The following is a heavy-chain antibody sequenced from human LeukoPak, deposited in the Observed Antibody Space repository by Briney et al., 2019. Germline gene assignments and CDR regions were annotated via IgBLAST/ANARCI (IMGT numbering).Heavy chain of an antibody. Sequence: GRSLRLSCAASGFTFSSYAMHWVRQAPGEGLEWVAVISYDGSNKYYADSVKGRFTISRDNSKNTLYLQMSSLRAEDTAVYYCARARGYSGYALGDYWGQGTLVTVSS. V-gene: IGHV3-30*04. J-gene: IGHJ4*02. CDR3: ARARGYSGYALGDY. CDR1: GFTFSSYA. D-gene: IGHD5-12*01. CDR2: ISYDGSNK.